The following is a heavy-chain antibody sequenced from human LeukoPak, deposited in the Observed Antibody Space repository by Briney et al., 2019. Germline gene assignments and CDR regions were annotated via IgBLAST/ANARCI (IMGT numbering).Heavy chain of an antibody. Sequence: ASVKVSCKASGYTFTSYGISWVRQAPGQGLEWMGWISAYNGNTNYAQKLQGRVTMTTDTSTSTAYMELSSLRSEDTAVYYCARADVVPAANTPYYFDYWGQGTLVTVSS. J-gene: IGHJ4*02. CDR3: ARADVVPAANTPYYFDY. CDR1: GYTFTSYG. D-gene: IGHD2-2*01. V-gene: IGHV1-18*01. CDR2: ISAYNGNT.